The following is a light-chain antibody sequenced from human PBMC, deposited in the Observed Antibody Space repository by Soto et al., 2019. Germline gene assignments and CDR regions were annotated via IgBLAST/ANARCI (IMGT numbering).Light chain of an antibody. V-gene: IGKV3-15*01. CDR2: GAS. Sequence: EIVMTQSPATLSVSPGERVTISCRAGQGVSRNLVWYQQKPGQAPRLLIYGASTRATGIPARFSGSGSGTEFTLTISSLQSEDFAVYYCQQYNNWPRITFGQGTRLEI. CDR3: QQYNNWPRIT. CDR1: QGVSRN. J-gene: IGKJ5*01.